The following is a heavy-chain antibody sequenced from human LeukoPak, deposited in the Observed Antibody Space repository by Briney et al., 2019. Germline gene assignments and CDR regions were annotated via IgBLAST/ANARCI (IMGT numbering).Heavy chain of an antibody. J-gene: IGHJ4*02. V-gene: IGHV3-23*01. Sequence: GGSLRLSCAASGFTFSSYAMTWVRQAPGKGLEWVSAISGSGGSTHYAASVKGRFTISRDNSKNTLYLQMNSLRAEDTAVYYCAKDRYYYDSSALRYYFDYWGQGTLVTVSS. D-gene: IGHD3-22*01. CDR3: AKDRYYYDSSALRYYFDY. CDR1: GFTFSSYA. CDR2: ISGSGGST.